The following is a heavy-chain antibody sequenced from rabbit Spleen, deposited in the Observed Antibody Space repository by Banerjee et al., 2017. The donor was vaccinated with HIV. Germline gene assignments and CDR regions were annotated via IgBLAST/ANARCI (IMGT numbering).Heavy chain of an antibody. CDR2: IRGANSGDI. Sequence: QSLEESGGGLVQPEGSLTLTCTVSGFSLSNNYVMCWVRQAPGKGLEWIGCIRGANSGDIWYANWATGRFTISKTSPTTVTLQMTSLIVADTATYFCARGLAVSGAVGGYANYFDLWGQGTLVTVS. D-gene: IGHD3-3*01. J-gene: IGHJ4*01. CDR3: ARGLAVSGAVGGYANYFDL. CDR1: GFSLSNNYV. V-gene: IGHV1S40*01.